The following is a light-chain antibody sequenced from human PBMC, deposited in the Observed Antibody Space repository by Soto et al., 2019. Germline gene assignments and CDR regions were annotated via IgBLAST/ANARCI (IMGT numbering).Light chain of an antibody. CDR1: QSVRSY. V-gene: IGKV3-11*01. J-gene: IGKJ5*01. Sequence: DIVLAQSPATLSLSPGERVTLTCRASQSVRSYLAWYQQRPGQAPRLLIYDASNRATGIPARFSGSGSGTDFTLTISSLEPGDFAVYYCQQRANWPATFGQGTRLEIK. CDR3: QQRANWPAT. CDR2: DAS.